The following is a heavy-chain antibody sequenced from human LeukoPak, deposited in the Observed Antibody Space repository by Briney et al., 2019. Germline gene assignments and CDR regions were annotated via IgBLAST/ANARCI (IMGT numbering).Heavy chain of an antibody. CDR3: AKINSYGYVNYYMDV. Sequence: SETLSLTCTVSGGSISSYYWSWIRQPPGKGLEWIGYIYYSGSTNYNPSLKSRVTISVDTSKNQFSLKLSSVTAADTAVYYCAKINSYGYVNYYMDVWGKGTTVTVSS. D-gene: IGHD5-18*01. J-gene: IGHJ6*03. CDR1: GGSISSYY. V-gene: IGHV4-59*01. CDR2: IYYSGST.